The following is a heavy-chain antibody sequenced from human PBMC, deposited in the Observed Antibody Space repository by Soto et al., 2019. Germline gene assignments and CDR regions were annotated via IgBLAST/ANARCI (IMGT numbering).Heavy chain of an antibody. V-gene: IGHV1-24*01. Sequence: ASVKVSCKVSEYALTELSIHWVRQAPGKGLEWMGGFDPEDGETMYAPKFQGRVSMTEDTSTQTAYMELSSLRSEDTAVYYCAVCRMRLIWFGETLSYWGQGTLVTVS. CDR2: FDPEDGET. J-gene: IGHJ4*02. CDR3: AVCRMRLIWFGETLSY. D-gene: IGHD3-10*01. CDR1: EYALTELS.